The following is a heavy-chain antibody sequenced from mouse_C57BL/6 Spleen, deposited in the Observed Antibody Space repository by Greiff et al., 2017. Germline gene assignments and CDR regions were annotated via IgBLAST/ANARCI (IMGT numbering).Heavy chain of an antibody. J-gene: IGHJ2*01. Sequence: QVQLQQSGPELVKPGASVKLSCKASGYTFTSYDINWVKQRPGQGLEWIGWIYPRDGSTTYNEKFKGKATLTVDTSSSTAYMELHSLTSEDSAVYFCARKGPGTSLDYWGQGTTLTVSS. V-gene: IGHV1-85*01. CDR3: ARKGPGTSLDY. D-gene: IGHD4-1*01. CDR2: IYPRDGST. CDR1: GYTFTSYD.